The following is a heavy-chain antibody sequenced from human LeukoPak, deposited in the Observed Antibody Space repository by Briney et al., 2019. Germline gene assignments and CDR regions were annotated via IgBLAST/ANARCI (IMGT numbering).Heavy chain of an antibody. V-gene: IGHV3-7*04. Sequence: RGSVPLLCAASGFTFSIYWMSWARQAPGKGLEWVANIKQDGSEKNYVDSVKGRFTIYRDNAKNSLYLQMNSLRAEYTAVYYCARNQHPFTAWGQGSLGSVSS. CDR2: IKQDGSEK. J-gene: IGHJ4*02. D-gene: IGHD5-18*01. CDR3: ARNQHPFTA. CDR1: GFTFSIYW.